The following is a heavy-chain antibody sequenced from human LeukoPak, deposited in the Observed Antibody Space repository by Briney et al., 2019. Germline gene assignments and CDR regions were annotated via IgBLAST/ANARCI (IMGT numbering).Heavy chain of an antibody. V-gene: IGHV3-49*04. CDR1: GFTFGEYA. CDR3: TARRGGSRLDY. CDR2: IRSKAYGGTT. Sequence: GRSLRLSCTASGFTFGEYAMSWVRQAPGKGLEWVGFIRSKAYGGTTEYAASVKGRFTISREDSKSVAYLQMNSLKTEDTAVYYCTARRGGSRLDYWGQGTLVTVSS. D-gene: IGHD1-26*01. J-gene: IGHJ4*02.